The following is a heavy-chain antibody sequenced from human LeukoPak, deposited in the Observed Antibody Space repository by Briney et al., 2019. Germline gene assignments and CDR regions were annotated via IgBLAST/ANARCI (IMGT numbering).Heavy chain of an antibody. Sequence: SETLSLTCAVYGGSFSGYYWSWIRQPPGKGLEWIGEINHSGGTNYNPSLKSRVTISVDTSKNQFSLKLSSVTAADTAVYYCARKIPCSGGSCYPINIWGQGTMVTVSS. CDR3: ARKIPCSGGSCYPINI. J-gene: IGHJ3*02. D-gene: IGHD2-15*01. CDR2: INHSGGT. CDR1: GGSFSGYY. V-gene: IGHV4-34*01.